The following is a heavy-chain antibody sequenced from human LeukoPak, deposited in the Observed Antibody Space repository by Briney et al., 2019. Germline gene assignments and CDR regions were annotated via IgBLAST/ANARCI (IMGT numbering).Heavy chain of an antibody. Sequence: GGSLRLSCAASGFTFSSYSMKWVRQAPGKGLEWVSYISSSSSTIYYADSVKGRFTISRDNAKNSLYLQMNSLRAVDTAVYYCAREERNYYDSSGYYLPHYFDYWGQGTLVTVSS. V-gene: IGHV3-48*04. D-gene: IGHD3-22*01. CDR3: AREERNYYDSSGYYLPHYFDY. J-gene: IGHJ4*02. CDR1: GFTFSSYS. CDR2: ISSSSSTI.